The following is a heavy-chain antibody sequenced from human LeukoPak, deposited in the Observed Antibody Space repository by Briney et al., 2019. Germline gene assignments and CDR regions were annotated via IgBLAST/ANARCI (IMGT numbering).Heavy chain of an antibody. CDR1: GFTFSSYG. CDR2: ISGSGGST. V-gene: IGHV3-23*01. J-gene: IGHJ6*03. D-gene: IGHD3-9*01. Sequence: GGSLRLSCAASGFTFSSYGMSWVRQAPGKGLEWVSAISGSGGSTYYADSVKGRFTISRDNSKNTLYLQMNSLRAEDTAVYYCAKDIRVGYYDILTGYYPYYMDVWGKGTTVTISS. CDR3: AKDIRVGYYDILTGYYPYYMDV.